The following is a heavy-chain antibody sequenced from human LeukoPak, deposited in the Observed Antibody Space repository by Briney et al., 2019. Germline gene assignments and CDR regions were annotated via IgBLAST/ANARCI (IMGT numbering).Heavy chain of an antibody. D-gene: IGHD1-26*01. CDR1: GYSFSTYW. V-gene: IGHV5-51*01. Sequence: GESLKISCKGSGYSFSTYWIGWVRQLPGKGLEWVGIIYPGDSDTRYSPSFQGQVTISADKSISTAYLQWSSLKASDTAMYYCARRAGEWELLDYWGQGTLVTVSS. J-gene: IGHJ4*02. CDR3: ARRAGEWELLDY. CDR2: IYPGDSDT.